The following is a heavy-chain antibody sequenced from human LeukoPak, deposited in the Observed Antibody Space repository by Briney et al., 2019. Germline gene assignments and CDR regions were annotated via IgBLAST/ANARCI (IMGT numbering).Heavy chain of an antibody. CDR1: GFTFSSYA. D-gene: IGHD3-3*01. CDR3: AKKFTALRFLEWLSPNYFDY. J-gene: IGHJ4*02. CDR2: ISGSGGST. V-gene: IGHV3-23*01. Sequence: GGSLRLSCAASGFTFSSYAMSWVRQAPGKGLEWVSAISGSGGSTYYADSVKGRFTISRDNSKNTLYLQMNSLRAEDTAVYYRAKKFTALRFLEWLSPNYFDYWGQGTLVTVSS.